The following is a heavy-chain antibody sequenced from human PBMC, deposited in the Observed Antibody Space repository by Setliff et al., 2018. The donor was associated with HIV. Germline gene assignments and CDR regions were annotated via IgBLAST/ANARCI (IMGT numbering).Heavy chain of an antibody. V-gene: IGHV4-39*07. J-gene: IGHJ4*02. CDR1: ETFT. CDR3: AAQDLDLVKYYYMDY. Sequence: PSETLSLTCGLQETFTEAWIRQPPGKGLEWIGALSSKGQAYYNPSLKSRVAISIDSSKNLFSLRLDSLTAADTAVYYCAAQDLDLVKYYYMDYWGPGALVTVSS. CDR2: LSSKGQA. D-gene: IGHD2-21*01.